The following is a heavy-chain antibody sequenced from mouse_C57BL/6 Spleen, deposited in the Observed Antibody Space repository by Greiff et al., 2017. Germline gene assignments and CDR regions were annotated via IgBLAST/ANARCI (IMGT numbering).Heavy chain of an antibody. D-gene: IGHD1-1*01. Sequence: VQLQQSGAELVKPGASVKLSCPASGFNIKDYYMHWVKQRTEPGLEWIGRIAPEDGDTKYAPKFQGKAPFTADTSSTTADLQLSSLTSEDTAVYYCARRDYGSYWYCDVWGTGTTVTVSS. CDR1: GFNIKDYY. CDR2: IAPEDGDT. V-gene: IGHV14-2*01. CDR3: ARRDYGSYWYCDV. J-gene: IGHJ1*03.